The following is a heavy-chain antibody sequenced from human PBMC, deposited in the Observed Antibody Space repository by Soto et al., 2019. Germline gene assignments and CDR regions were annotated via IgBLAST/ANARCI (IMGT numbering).Heavy chain of an antibody. J-gene: IGHJ4*02. CDR2: IVVGSGNT. V-gene: IGHV1-58*01. CDR1: GFTFTSSA. Sequence: QMQLVQSGPEVKKPGTSVKVSCKASGFTFTSSAVQWVRQARGQRLEWIGWIVVGSGNTNYAQKFQERVTITRDMSTSTADMELSSLRYEDTAVYYCAAEGGRQTSYLGIFVYWGQGTLVTVSS. D-gene: IGHD1-26*01. CDR3: AAEGGRQTSYLGIFVY.